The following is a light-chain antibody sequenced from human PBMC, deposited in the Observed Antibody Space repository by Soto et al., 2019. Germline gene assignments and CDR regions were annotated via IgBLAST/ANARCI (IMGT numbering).Light chain of an antibody. Sequence: QSVLTQSPSASGSPGQSVTISGTGTSSDIGGYDSVSWYQQHPGKAPKVMIYDASKRPSGVPDRFSGSKSGNTASLTVSALQAEDEADYYCSSYTDNNIHDVFGTGTKVTVL. J-gene: IGLJ1*01. CDR3: SSYTDNNIHDV. CDR1: SSDIGGYDS. CDR2: DAS. V-gene: IGLV2-8*01.